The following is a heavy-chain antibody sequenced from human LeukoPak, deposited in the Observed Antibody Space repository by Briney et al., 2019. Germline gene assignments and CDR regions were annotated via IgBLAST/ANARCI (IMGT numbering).Heavy chain of an antibody. CDR1: GYTFTSYG. J-gene: IGHJ4*02. V-gene: IGHV1-18*01. CDR3: AGAPGYGGNSARDY. CDR2: ISAYNGNT. D-gene: IGHD4-23*01. Sequence: ASVKVSCKASGYTFTSYGISWVRQAPGQGLEWMGWISAYNGNTNYAQKLQGRVTMTTDTSTSTAYMELRSLRSDDTAVYYCAGAPGYGGNSARDYWGQGVLVTVSS.